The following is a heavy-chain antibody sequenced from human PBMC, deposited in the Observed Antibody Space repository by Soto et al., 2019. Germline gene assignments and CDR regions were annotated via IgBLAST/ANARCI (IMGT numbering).Heavy chain of an antibody. CDR1: GFTFSSYG. V-gene: IGHV3-30*18. D-gene: IGHD2-21*01. CDR2: ISYDGSNK. J-gene: IGHJ6*02. CDR3: AKSGHTYYGMDV. Sequence: PGGSLRLSCAASGFTFSSYGMHWVRQAPGKGLEWVAVISYDGSNKYYADSGKGRFTISRDNSKNTLYLQMNSLRAEDTAVYYCAKSGHTYYGMDVWGQGTTVTVSS.